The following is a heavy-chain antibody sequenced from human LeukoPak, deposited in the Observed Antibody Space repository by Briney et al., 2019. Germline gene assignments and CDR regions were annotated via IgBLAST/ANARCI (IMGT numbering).Heavy chain of an antibody. J-gene: IGHJ1*01. Sequence: SETLSLTCAVSGYSISSGYYWGWIRQPPGKGLEWIGSIYHSGSTYYNPSLKSRVTISVDTSKNQFSLKLSSVTAADTAVYYCARVRSIAAAGGYFQHWGQGTLVTVSS. CDR3: ARVRSIAAAGGYFQH. CDR2: IYHSGST. D-gene: IGHD6-13*01. V-gene: IGHV4-38-2*01. CDR1: GYSISSGYY.